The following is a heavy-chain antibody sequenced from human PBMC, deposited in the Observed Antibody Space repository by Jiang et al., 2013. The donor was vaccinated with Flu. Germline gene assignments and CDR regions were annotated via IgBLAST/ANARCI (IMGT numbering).Heavy chain of an antibody. CDR1: GDTFNSFNNYI. D-gene: IGHD3-22*01. Sequence: GAEVKKPGSSVKVSCTASGDTFNSFNNYIVSWVRQAPGQGLEWMGRIIPVLGVGHYSQKFQGRVTITADKSTTTAYMELSSLRYEDTAVYYCARDKYYFDSRKVGGYWFDPWGQGTLVTVSS. V-gene: IGHV1-69*04. CDR2: IIPVLGVG. J-gene: IGHJ5*02. CDR3: ARDKYYFDSRKVGGYWFDP.